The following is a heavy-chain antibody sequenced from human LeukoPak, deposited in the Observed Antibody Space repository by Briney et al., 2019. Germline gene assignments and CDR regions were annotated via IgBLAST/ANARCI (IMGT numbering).Heavy chain of an antibody. V-gene: IGHV4-34*01. Sequence: PSETLSLTCAVYGGSFSGYYWSWIRQPPGEGLEWIGEINHSGSTNYNPSLKSRVTISVDTSKNQFSLKLSSVTAADTAVYYCARGLGFTNWYYYYYMDVWGKGTTVTVSS. CDR2: INHSGST. CDR3: ARGLGFTNWYYYYYMDV. D-gene: IGHD3-10*01. CDR1: GGSFSGYY. J-gene: IGHJ6*03.